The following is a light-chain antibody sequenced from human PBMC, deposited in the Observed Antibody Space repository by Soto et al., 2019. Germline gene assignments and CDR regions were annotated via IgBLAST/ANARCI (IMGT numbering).Light chain of an antibody. CDR3: SSYASSSSYV. CDR2: EVS. V-gene: IGLV2-14*01. CDR1: SSDVGGYNY. Sequence: QSVLTQPASVTGSAGQSITIACTGTSSDVGGYNYVWWYQHPSGKAPKLMIYEVSNRPSGVSNRFSGSKTGNAASLTISGLQAEEEAAYYCSSYASSSSYVFGTGTKVTVL. J-gene: IGLJ1*01.